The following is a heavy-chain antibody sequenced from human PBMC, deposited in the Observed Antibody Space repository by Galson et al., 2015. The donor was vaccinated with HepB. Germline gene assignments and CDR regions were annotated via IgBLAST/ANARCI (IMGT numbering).Heavy chain of an antibody. D-gene: IGHD6-13*01. Sequence: SVKVSCKVSGYTLTELSMHWVRQAPGKGLEWMGGFDPEDGETIYAQKFQGRVTMTEDTSTDTAYMELSSLRSEDTAVYYCATDSRIAAGNWYFDLWGRGTLVTVSS. J-gene: IGHJ2*01. CDR1: GYTLTELS. CDR2: FDPEDGET. V-gene: IGHV1-24*01. CDR3: ATDSRIAAGNWYFDL.